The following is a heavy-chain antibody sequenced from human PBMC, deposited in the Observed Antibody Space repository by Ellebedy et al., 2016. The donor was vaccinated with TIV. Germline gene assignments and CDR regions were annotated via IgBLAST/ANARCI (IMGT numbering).Heavy chain of an antibody. V-gene: IGHV3-21*01. J-gene: IGHJ4*02. CDR2: ISSSSSYI. Sequence: GESLKISXAASGFTFSSYSMNWVRQAPGKGLEWVSSISSSSSYIYYADSVKGRFTISRDNAKNSLYLQMNSLRAEDTAVYYCARSSYSSSSYYFDYWGQGTLVTVSS. CDR1: GFTFSSYS. D-gene: IGHD6-6*01. CDR3: ARSSYSSSSYYFDY.